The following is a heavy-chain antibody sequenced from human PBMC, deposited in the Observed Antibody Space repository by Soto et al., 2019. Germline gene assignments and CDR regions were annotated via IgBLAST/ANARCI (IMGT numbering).Heavy chain of an antibody. V-gene: IGHV3-21*01. J-gene: IGHJ4*02. CDR3: ARDSRDSSGSLDY. CDR2: ISSSSSYI. CDR1: GFTFSSYS. Sequence: LRLSCAASGFTFSSYSMNWVRQAPGKGLEWVSSISSSSSYIYYADSVKGRFTISRDNAKNSLYLQMNSLRAEDTAVYYCARDSRDSSGSLDYWGQGTQVTVSS. D-gene: IGHD3-22*01.